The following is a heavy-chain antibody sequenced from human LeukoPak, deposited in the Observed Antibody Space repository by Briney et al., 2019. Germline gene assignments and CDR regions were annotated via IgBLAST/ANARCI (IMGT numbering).Heavy chain of an antibody. Sequence: GGSLRLSCAASGFTFGDTWMNWVRQVPGQGLEWVANIKQDGSEKFYVASVEGRFTISRDNGKSSLYLQMSALRAEDTALYYCATSDDMGCLIVYWGQGTLVTVSS. CDR1: GFTFGDTW. V-gene: IGHV3-7*03. D-gene: IGHD3-22*01. J-gene: IGHJ4*02. CDR2: IKQDGSEK. CDR3: ATSDDMGCLIVY.